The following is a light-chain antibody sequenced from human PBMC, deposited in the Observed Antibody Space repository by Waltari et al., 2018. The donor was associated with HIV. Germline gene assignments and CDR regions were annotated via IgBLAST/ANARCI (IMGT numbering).Light chain of an antibody. J-gene: IGLJ1*01. CDR3: LLYYGGAYV. CDR1: TGAVPSGYY. Sequence: QTVVTQEPSLPVSPGGTVPPTCASSTGAVPSGYYPNWFQQKPGQAPRVLIYSTSNKHSWTPARFSGSLLGGKAALTLSGVQPEDEAEYYCLLYYGGAYVFGTGTKVTVL. CDR2: STS. V-gene: IGLV7-43*01.